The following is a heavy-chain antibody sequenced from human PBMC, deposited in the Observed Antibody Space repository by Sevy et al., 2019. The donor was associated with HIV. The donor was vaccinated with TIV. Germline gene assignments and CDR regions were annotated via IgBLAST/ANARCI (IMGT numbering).Heavy chain of an antibody. D-gene: IGHD1-26*01. Sequence: GGSLRLSCAASGFTFSSSSMNWVRQAQGKGMEWVSYISSSSSTIYYADSVKGGFTISRDNAKKSRYLKMNSLGDEDTAVDDWARDRGTHGIVGATSYWGQGTLVTVSS. V-gene: IGHV3-48*02. J-gene: IGHJ4*02. CDR1: GFTFSSSS. CDR2: ISSSSSTI. CDR3: ARDRGTHGIVGATSY.